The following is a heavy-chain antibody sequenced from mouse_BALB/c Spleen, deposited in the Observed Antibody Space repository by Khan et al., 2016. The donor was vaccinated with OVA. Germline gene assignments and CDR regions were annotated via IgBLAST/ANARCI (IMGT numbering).Heavy chain of an antibody. J-gene: IGHJ2*01. CDR3: AIVYGGDFDY. CDR1: GFSITTDYT. CDR2: ISYSGNT. D-gene: IGHD1-1*01. Sequence: EVQLQESGPGLVKPSQSLSLTCTVTGFSITTDYTWNGIRQFPGNKLEWMGFISYSGNTKYTPSLKSRISITRDTSKNQFFLQLKSVTTEDTARYYCAIVYGGDFDYWGQGTTLTVSS. V-gene: IGHV3-2*02.